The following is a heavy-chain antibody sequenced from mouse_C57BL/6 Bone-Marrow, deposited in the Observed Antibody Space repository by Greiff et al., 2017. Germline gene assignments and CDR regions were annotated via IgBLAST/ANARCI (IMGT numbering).Heavy chain of an antibody. CDR3: ARADYYGSDAMDY. J-gene: IGHJ4*01. D-gene: IGHD1-1*01. CDR1: GYTFTGSW. Sequence: VQLQQPGAELMKPGASVKLSCKATGYTFTGSWIEWVKQRPGHGLEWIGEISPGSGSTNYNEKFKGKATFTVATSSNTACMQLSSLTTEDSAIYYGARADYYGSDAMDYWGQGTTVTVSS. V-gene: IGHV1-9*01. CDR2: ISPGSGST.